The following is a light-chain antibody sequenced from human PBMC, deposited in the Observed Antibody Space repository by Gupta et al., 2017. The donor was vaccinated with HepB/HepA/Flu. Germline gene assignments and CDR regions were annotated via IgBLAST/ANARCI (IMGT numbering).Light chain of an antibody. Sequence: QSAMTQPASVSGSPGQSITISCTGTSSDVGGYNYFSWYHQHPGKAPNRRREVVSNRPSGVSDRFAGYKAGKTAYPTTPGLQAEEEAEDDGDYWTTGITLGVFGGGTKLTVL. J-gene: IGLJ3*02. V-gene: IGLV2-14*01. CDR2: VVS. CDR1: SSDVGGYNY. CDR3: DYWTTGITLGV.